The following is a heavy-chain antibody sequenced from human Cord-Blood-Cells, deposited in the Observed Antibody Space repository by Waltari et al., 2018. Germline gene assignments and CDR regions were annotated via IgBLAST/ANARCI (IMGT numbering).Heavy chain of an antibody. J-gene: IGHJ3*02. CDR1: GFTFRSYG. D-gene: IGHD1-26*01. CDR2: ISYDGSNK. CDR3: AKEGGGDAFDI. Sequence: QVQLVESGGGVVQPWRSLGLSCAASGFTFRSYGLHWVRQAPGKGLEWVAVISYDGSNKYYADSVKGRFTISRDNSKNTLYLQMNSLRAEDTAVYYCAKEGGGDAFDIWGQGTMVTVSS. V-gene: IGHV3-30*18.